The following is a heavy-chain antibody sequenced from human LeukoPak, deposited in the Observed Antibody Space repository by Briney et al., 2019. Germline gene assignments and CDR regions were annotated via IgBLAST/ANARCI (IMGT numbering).Heavy chain of an antibody. CDR2: IYTSGST. V-gene: IGHV4-4*07. D-gene: IGHD3-22*01. CDR1: GGSISSYY. CDR3: ARGDYYDSSGYYYFDY. J-gene: IGHJ4*02. Sequence: SETLSLTCTVYGGSISSYYWSWIRQPAGKGLEWIGRIYTSGSTNYNPSLKSRVTISVDTSKNQFSLKLSSVTAADTAVYYCARGDYYDSSGYYYFDYWGQGPLVTVSS.